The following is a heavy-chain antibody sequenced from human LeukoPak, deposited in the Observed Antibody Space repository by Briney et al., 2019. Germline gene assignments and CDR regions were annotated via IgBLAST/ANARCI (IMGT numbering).Heavy chain of an antibody. J-gene: IGHJ6*02. Sequence: GGSLTLSCAASGFTFSGSAMHWVRQASGKGLEWVARIRSKANSYATAYAASVKGRFTISRDDSKNTAYLQMNSLKTEDTAVYYCTSLGGSGWPSGMDVWGQGTTVTVSS. CDR2: IRSKANSYAT. V-gene: IGHV3-73*01. CDR3: TSLGGSGWPSGMDV. D-gene: IGHD6-19*01. CDR1: GFTFSGSA.